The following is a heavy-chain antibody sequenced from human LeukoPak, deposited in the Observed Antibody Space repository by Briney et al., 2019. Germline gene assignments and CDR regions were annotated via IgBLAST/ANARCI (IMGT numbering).Heavy chain of an antibody. D-gene: IGHD6-13*01. Sequence: SETLSLTCTVSGGSISSSSYYWGWIRQPPGKGLEWIGSIYYSGSTYYNPSLKSRVTISVDRSKNQFSLKLSSVTAADTAVYYCATLAAAGDLVDYWGQGTLVTVSS. V-gene: IGHV4-39*01. J-gene: IGHJ4*02. CDR3: ATLAAAGDLVDY. CDR2: IYYSGST. CDR1: GGSISSSSYY.